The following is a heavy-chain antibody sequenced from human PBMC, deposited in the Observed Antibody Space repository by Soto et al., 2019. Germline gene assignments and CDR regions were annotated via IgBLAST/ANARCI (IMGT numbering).Heavy chain of an antibody. CDR2: VSSGGGT. J-gene: IGHJ4*02. D-gene: IGHD2-15*01. V-gene: IGHV3-23*01. CDR3: AKRRGAGGHFDY. CDR1: GFTFSTYA. Sequence: EVELLESGGGLVQPEGSLRLSCAASGFTFSTYAMGWVRQAPGKGLEWVSVVSSGGGTHYADSVKGRFTVSRDNSKNTLSPQMNSLRADDTDVYYCAKRRGAGGHFDYWGQGALVTVSS.